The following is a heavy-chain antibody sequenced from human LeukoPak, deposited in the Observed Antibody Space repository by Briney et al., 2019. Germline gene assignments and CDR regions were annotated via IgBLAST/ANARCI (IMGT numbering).Heavy chain of an antibody. D-gene: IGHD5-18*01. V-gene: IGHV5-51*01. CDR3: ARLNADTAMVIDAFEI. CDR1: GYDLTTHW. Sequence: GESLKISCQGSGYDLTTHWIGWVRQMPGKGLEWMGIIYPDDSDTRYSPSFQGQAAISADKSITTAYLQWSSLKASDTAMYYCARLNADTAMVIDAFEIWGQGTKVTVSS. CDR2: IYPDDSDT. J-gene: IGHJ3*02.